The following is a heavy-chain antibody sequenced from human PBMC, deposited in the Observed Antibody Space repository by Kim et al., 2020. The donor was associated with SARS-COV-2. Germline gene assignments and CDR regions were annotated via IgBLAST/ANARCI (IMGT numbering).Heavy chain of an antibody. CDR3: ATDHDYDFRRYGVDV. CDR1: GFAFSDYY. J-gene: IGHJ6*02. Sequence: GGSLRLSCAASGFAFSDYYMTWFRPAPGRGLEWISYISSSGGDDFYGDSVKGRFTISRDNAKNSQYLQMNSLRDEDTAVYYCATDHDYDFRRYGVDVWGQGTTVIVSS. CDR2: ISSSGGDD. D-gene: IGHD4-17*01. V-gene: IGHV3-11*01.